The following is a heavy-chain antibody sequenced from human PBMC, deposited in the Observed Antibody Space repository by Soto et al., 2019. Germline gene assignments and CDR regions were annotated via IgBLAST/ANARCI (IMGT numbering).Heavy chain of an antibody. V-gene: IGHV4-31*03. CDR2: IYYSGST. D-gene: IGHD6-13*01. CDR1: GCSISSGGYY. CDR3: ARYSSSWYWFDP. Sequence: QVQLQESGPGLVKPSQTLSLTCTVSGCSISSGGYYWSWIRQHPGKGLEWIGYIYYSGSTYYNPSLKSRVSISVDTSKNQSSLKLSSVTAADTSVYYCARYSSSWYWFDPCGQGTLVTVSS. J-gene: IGHJ5*02.